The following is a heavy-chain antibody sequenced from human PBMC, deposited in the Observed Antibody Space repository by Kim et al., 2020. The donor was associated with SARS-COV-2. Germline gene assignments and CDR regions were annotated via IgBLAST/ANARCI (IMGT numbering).Heavy chain of an antibody. CDR2: GST. CDR3: ARDHLFDP. V-gene: IGHV4-61*02. J-gene: IGHJ5*02. Sequence: GSTNYNPSLKSRVTISVDTSKNQFSLKLSTVTAADTAVYYCARDHLFDPWGQGTLVTVSS.